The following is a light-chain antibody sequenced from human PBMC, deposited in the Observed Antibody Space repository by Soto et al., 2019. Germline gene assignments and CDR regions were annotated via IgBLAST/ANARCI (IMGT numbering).Light chain of an antibody. CDR2: DVS. CDR3: SSYTSSSTHV. CDR1: SSDVGAYTF. V-gene: IGLV2-14*03. J-gene: IGLJ1*01. Sequence: QSALTQPASVSGSPGQSITISCTGTSSDVGAYTFVSWYQQHPDKVPKLMIFDVSRRPSGVSDRFSGSKSGNTASLTISGLQPEDDADYYFSSYTSSSTHVFGSGTKLTVL.